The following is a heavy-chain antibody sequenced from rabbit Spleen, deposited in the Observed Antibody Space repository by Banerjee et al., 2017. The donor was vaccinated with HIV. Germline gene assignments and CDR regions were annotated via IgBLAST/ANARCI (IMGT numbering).Heavy chain of an antibody. J-gene: IGHJ6*01. Sequence: QEQLEESGGGLVKPGGTLTLTCKASGIDFTNYYITWVRQAPGKGLEWIACIYTGISTNTYYANWAKGRFTISKTSSTTVTLQMTSLTAADTATYFCARDSGSSFLSYGMDLWGQGTLVTVS. D-gene: IGHD8-1*01. CDR3: ARDSGSSFLSYGMDL. V-gene: IGHV1S45*01. CDR1: GIDFTNYY. CDR2: IYTGISTNT.